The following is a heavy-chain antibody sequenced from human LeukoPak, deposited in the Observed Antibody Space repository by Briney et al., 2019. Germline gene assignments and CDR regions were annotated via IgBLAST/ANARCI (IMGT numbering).Heavy chain of an antibody. Sequence: ASVKVSCKASGYTFTSYGIGWVRQAPGQGLEWMGWISAYNGNTNYAQKLQGRVTMTTDTSTSTAYMELRSLRSDDTAVYYCARDLGYYYDSSGYFAYWGQGTLVTVSS. V-gene: IGHV1-18*01. D-gene: IGHD3-22*01. J-gene: IGHJ4*02. CDR3: ARDLGYYYDSSGYFAY. CDR2: ISAYNGNT. CDR1: GYTFTSYG.